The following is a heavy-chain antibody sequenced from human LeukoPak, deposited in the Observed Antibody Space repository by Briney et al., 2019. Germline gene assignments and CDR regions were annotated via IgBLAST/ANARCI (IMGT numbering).Heavy chain of an antibody. CDR1: GFTFTSYA. D-gene: IGHD3-3*01. V-gene: IGHV3-23*01. CDR3: AMEEFTPYFDY. CDR2: ISGSGAGT. J-gene: IGHJ4*02. Sequence: GGSLRLSCAASGFTFTSYAMSWVRQAPGKGLEWVSGISGSGAGTYYADSVKGRFTISRDNSRNTLSLQMNSLRAEDTAVYYCAMEEFTPYFDYWGQGTLVTVYS.